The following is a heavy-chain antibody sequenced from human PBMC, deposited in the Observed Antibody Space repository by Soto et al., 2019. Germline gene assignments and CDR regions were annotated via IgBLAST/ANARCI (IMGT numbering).Heavy chain of an antibody. CDR3: ARDLGGYSSPYYYGMDV. J-gene: IGHJ6*02. CDR1: GGSISSYY. Sequence: SETLSLTCTVSGGSISSYYWSWIRQPPGKGLEWIGYIYYSGSTNYNPSLKSRVTISVDTSKNQFSLKLSSVTAADTAVYYCARDLGGYSSPYYYGMDVWGQGTTVTVSS. V-gene: IGHV4-59*01. CDR2: IYYSGST. D-gene: IGHD6-13*01.